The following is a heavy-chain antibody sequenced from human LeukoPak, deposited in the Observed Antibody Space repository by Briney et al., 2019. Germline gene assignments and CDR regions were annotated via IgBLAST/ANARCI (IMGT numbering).Heavy chain of an antibody. V-gene: IGHV3-53*01. Sequence: QTGGSLRLSCAASGFTVSSNYMSWVCQAPGKGLEWVSVIYSGGSTYYADSVKGRFTISRDNSKNTLYLQMNSLRAEDTAVYYCARERRITIFGVGPYYFDYWGQGTLVTVSS. CDR2: IYSGGST. J-gene: IGHJ4*02. CDR3: ARERRITIFGVGPYYFDY. CDR1: GFTVSSNY. D-gene: IGHD3-3*01.